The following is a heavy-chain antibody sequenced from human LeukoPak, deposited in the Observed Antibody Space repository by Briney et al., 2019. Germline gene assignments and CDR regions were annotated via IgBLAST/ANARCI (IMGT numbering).Heavy chain of an antibody. CDR3: ARASGNYPTIDY. V-gene: IGHV4-4*07. D-gene: IGHD1-26*01. J-gene: IGHJ4*02. CDR2: IHTSGTT. CDR1: GGSISTYY. Sequence: SETLSLTCTVSGGSISTYYWSWIRQPVGKGLEWIGRIHTSGTTNYNPSLKSRVTVSVNTSKNQFSLKLSSVTAADTAVYYCARASGNYPTIDYWGQGTLVTVSS.